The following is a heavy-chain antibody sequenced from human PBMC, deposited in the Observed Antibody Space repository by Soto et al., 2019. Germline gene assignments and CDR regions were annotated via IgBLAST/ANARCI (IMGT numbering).Heavy chain of an antibody. D-gene: IGHD3-10*01. Sequence: GGSLRLSCAASGFTFSNTWMSWVRQAPGKGLEWVGRIKSKTDGGTADCAAPVKGRFTVSRDDSNNMLYLQMDSLKTEDTALYYCTTDRFSWGQGTLVTVSS. J-gene: IGHJ5*02. V-gene: IGHV3-15*01. CDR2: IKSKTDGGTA. CDR1: GFTFSNTW. CDR3: TTDRFS.